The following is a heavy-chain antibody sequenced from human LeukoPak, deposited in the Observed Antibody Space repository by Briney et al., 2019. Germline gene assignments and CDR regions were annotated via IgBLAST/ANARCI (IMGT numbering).Heavy chain of an antibody. CDR3: ARWTPAGSYYFDY. V-gene: IGHV3-48*04. CDR2: ISSSSTI. J-gene: IGHJ4*02. Sequence: GGSLRLSCAASGFTFSSYSMNWVRQAPGKGLEWVSYISSSSTIYYADSVKGRFTISRDNAKNSLYLQMNSLRAEDTAVYYCARWTPAGSYYFDYWGQGTLVTVSS. D-gene: IGHD1-26*01. CDR1: GFTFSSYS.